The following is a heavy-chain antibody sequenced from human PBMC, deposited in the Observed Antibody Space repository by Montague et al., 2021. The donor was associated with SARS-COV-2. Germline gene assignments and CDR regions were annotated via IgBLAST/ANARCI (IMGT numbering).Heavy chain of an antibody. Sequence: SETLSLTCAVYGGSFSAYYWSWTRQPPGKGLEWIGEINHSGSTNYNPSLKSRVTISVDTSKNQFSLKLSSVTAADTAVYYCARGLGRIEDVWGQGTTVTVSS. CDR3: ARGLGRIEDV. CDR1: GGSFSAYY. CDR2: INHSGST. V-gene: IGHV4-34*01. J-gene: IGHJ6*02. D-gene: IGHD1-26*01.